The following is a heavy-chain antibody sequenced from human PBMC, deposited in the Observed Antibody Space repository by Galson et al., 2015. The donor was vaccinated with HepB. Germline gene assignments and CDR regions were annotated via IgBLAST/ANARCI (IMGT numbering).Heavy chain of an antibody. J-gene: IGHJ6*02. V-gene: IGHV3-48*01. CDR2: ISSSSSTI. CDR3: ARYCSGGSCSPYYYYGMDV. Sequence: SLRLSCAASGFTFSSYSMNWVRQAPGKGLEWVSYISSSSSTIYYADSVKGRFTISRDNAKNSLYLQMNSLRAEDTAVYYCARYCSGGSCSPYYYYGMDVWGQGTTVTVSS. CDR1: GFTFSSYS. D-gene: IGHD2-15*01.